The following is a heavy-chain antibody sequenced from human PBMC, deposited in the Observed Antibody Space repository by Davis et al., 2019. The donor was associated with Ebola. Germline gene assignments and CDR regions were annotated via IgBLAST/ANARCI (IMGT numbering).Heavy chain of an antibody. D-gene: IGHD3-3*01. CDR3: HVSTPRPHGVVIIKYDY. CDR2: ISGSGGST. Sequence: PGGSLRLSCAASGFTFSSYAMSWVRQAPGKGLEWVSAISGSGGSTYYADSVKGRFTISRDNSKNTLYLQMNSLRAEDTAVYYCHVSTPRPHGVVIIKYDYWGQGTLVTVSS. J-gene: IGHJ4*02. V-gene: IGHV3-23*01. CDR1: GFTFSSYA.